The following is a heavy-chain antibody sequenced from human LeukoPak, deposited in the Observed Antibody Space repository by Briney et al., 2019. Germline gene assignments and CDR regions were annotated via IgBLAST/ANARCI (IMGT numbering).Heavy chain of an antibody. CDR3: AKVVRGGTNNRYNYFFMDV. Sequence: PGGSLRLSCAASGFTLSSYAMTWVRQSPGKGLEWVSTITGSGGTTYYADSVKGRFTVSRENSKKTVFLQMNSLRGDDTAVYSCAKVVRGGTNNRYNYFFMDVWGKGTTVTVSS. CDR2: ITGSGGTT. CDR1: GFTLSSYA. V-gene: IGHV3-23*01. D-gene: IGHD2-15*01. J-gene: IGHJ6*03.